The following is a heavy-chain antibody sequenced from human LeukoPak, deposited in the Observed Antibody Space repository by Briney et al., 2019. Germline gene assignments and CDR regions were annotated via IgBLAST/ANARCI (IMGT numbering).Heavy chain of an antibody. V-gene: IGHV4-34*01. CDR2: INHSGST. D-gene: IGHD3-10*01. CDR3: ARGGYAGSGSWDYYYYMDV. J-gene: IGHJ6*03. CDR1: GGSFSGYY. Sequence: SETLSLTCAVYGGSFSGYYWSWIRQPPGKGLEWIGEINHSGSTNYNPSLKSRVTISVDTSKNQFSLKLSSVTAADTAVYYCARGGYAGSGSWDYYYYMDVWGKGTTVTISS.